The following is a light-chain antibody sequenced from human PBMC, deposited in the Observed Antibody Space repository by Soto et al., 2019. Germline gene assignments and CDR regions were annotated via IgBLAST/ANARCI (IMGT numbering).Light chain of an antibody. CDR3: CSYAGTFYV. CDR1: SSDVGGYNY. CDR2: DVT. V-gene: IGLV2-11*01. J-gene: IGLJ1*01. Sequence: ALTQPRSVSGSPGQSVTISCTGTSSDVGGYNYVSWYQQHPGKAPKLMIYDVTKRPSGVPDRLSGSKSGNTASLTISGLQAEDEADYYCCSYAGTFYVFGTGTKVTVL.